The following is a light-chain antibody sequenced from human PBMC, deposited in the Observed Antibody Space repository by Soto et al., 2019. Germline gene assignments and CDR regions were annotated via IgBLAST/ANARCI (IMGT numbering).Light chain of an antibody. CDR1: QNIGVY. CDR3: HQTAANPWT. V-gene: IGKV1-39*01. CDR2: AAS. Sequence: DIQMTQSPSSLSASVGDRVTINCRASQNIGVYLNWYQKKPGKAPKLLIHAASSLHSGVPSTFSGSGSGTDFALTISSLQPEDFATYYCHQTAANPWTFAQGTKVDIK. J-gene: IGKJ1*01.